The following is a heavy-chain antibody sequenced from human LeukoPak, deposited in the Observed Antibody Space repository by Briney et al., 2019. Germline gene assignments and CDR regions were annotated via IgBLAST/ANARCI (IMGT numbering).Heavy chain of an antibody. Sequence: GGSLRLSCAASGFIFSSYWMNWVRQAPGKGLEWVASIKQDGSEIYYVDSVKGRFTISRDNAKNSLYLQINSLRAEDTAVYYCAREDAVAHWYMDVWGKGTTVTVSS. CDR2: IKQDGSEI. D-gene: IGHD6-19*01. J-gene: IGHJ6*03. CDR1: GFIFSSYW. CDR3: AREDAVAHWYMDV. V-gene: IGHV3-7*03.